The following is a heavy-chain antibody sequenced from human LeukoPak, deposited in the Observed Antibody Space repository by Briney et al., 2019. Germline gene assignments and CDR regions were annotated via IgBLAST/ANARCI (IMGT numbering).Heavy chain of an antibody. D-gene: IGHD2-2*01. V-gene: IGHV4-30-4*08. CDR1: GGSISSGDYY. CDR2: IYYSGST. CDR3: ARGLSRDIVVVPAAPGRAYNWFDP. Sequence: SETLSLTCTVSGGSISSGDYYWSWIRQPPGKGLEWIGYIYYSGSTYYNPSLKSRVTISVDTSKNQFSLKLSSVTAADTAVYYCARGLSRDIVVVPAAPGRAYNWFDPWGQGTLVTVSS. J-gene: IGHJ5*02.